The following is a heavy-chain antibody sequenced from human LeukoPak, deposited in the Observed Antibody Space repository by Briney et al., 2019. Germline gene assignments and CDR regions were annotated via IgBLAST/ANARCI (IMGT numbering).Heavy chain of an antibody. D-gene: IGHD1-26*01. Sequence: GGSLRLSCAASGITFSDAWMSWVRQAPGKGLECVGRIKSKTDGRTTDYAAPVKGRFTISRDDSKNTLYLQMNSLKTEDTAVYYCTTRGGSFSIFDYWGQGTLVTVSS. CDR2: IKSKTDGRTT. CDR1: GITFSDAW. CDR3: TTRGGSFSIFDY. J-gene: IGHJ4*02. V-gene: IGHV3-15*01.